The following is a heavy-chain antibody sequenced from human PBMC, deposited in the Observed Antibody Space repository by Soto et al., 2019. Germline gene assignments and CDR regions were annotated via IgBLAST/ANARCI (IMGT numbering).Heavy chain of an antibody. Sequence: GGSLRLSCAASGFTFSSYGMHWVRQAPGKGLEWVAVIWYDGSNKYYADSVKGRFTISRDNSKNTLYLQMNSLRAEDTAVYYCARDRGIAVAGTDFDYWGQGTLVTVSS. J-gene: IGHJ4*02. V-gene: IGHV3-33*01. CDR1: GFTFSSYG. CDR3: ARDRGIAVAGTDFDY. CDR2: IWYDGSNK. D-gene: IGHD6-19*01.